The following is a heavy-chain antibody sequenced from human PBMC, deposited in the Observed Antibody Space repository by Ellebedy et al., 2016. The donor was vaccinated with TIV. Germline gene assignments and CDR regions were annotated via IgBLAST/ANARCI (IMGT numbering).Heavy chain of an antibody. Sequence: PGGSLRLSCAASGFTFSNFWMNWVRQAPGKGLEWVANIKQDGGETYYVDSVKGRFTISRDNAENSVYLQINSLRADDTAVYYCRGDYCTGGRCFDYWGQGTLVTVSS. D-gene: IGHD2-8*02. CDR3: RGDYCTGGRCFDY. CDR1: GFTFSNFW. CDR2: IKQDGGET. J-gene: IGHJ4*02. V-gene: IGHV3-7*03.